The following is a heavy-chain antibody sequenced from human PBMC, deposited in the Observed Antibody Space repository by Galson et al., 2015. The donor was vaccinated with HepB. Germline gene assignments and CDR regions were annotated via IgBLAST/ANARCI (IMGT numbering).Heavy chain of an antibody. CDR3: ARDRWIAAAGTDFGWFDP. CDR2: ISAYNGNT. D-gene: IGHD6-13*01. Sequence: SVKVSCKASGYTFTSYGISWVRQAPGQGLEWMGWISAYNGNTNYAQKLQGRVTMTTDTSTSTAYMELRSLRSDDTAVYYCARDRWIAAAGTDFGWFDPWGQGTLVTVSS. V-gene: IGHV1-18*04. CDR1: GYTFTSYG. J-gene: IGHJ5*02.